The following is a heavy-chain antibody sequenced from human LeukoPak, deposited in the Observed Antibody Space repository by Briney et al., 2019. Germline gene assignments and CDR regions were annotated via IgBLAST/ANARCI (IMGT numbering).Heavy chain of an antibody. CDR1: GFTFDDYA. CDR2: ISGDGGST. CDR3: AKDWDYYGSGGIDY. J-gene: IGHJ4*02. V-gene: IGHV3-43*02. Sequence: PVGSLRLSCAASGFTFDDYAMHWVRQAPGKGLEWVSLISGDGGSTYYADSVKGRFTISRDNSKNSLYLQMNSLRTEDTALYYCAKDWDYYGSGGIDYWGQGTLVTVSS. D-gene: IGHD3-10*01.